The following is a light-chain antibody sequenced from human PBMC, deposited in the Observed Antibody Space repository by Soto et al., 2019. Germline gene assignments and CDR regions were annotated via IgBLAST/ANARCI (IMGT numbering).Light chain of an antibody. CDR2: GAS. J-gene: IGKJ2*01. CDR3: LLYFSPDRYT. Sequence: EIVLTQTPGTLSLSPGERATLSCRASQGVTSSHLAWYQQKPGQAPRRLIYGASTRATGIPDRFSGSGSDTDFSLTIRRLDPEDFAMYYCLLYFSPDRYTFGPGTKVQIK. CDR1: QGVTSSH. V-gene: IGKV3-20*01.